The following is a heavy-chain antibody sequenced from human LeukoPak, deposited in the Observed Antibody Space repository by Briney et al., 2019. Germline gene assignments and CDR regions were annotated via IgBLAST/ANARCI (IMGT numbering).Heavy chain of an antibody. CDR3: ARGPPPALEWLFIQEYYYYYGMDV. V-gene: IGHV1-18*01. Sequence: ASVKVSCKASGGTFSSYGISWVRQAPGQGLEWMGWISAYNGNTNYAQKLQGRVTMTTDTSTSTAYMELRSLRSDDTAVYYCARGPPPALEWLFIQEYYYYYGMDVWGQGTTVIVSS. J-gene: IGHJ6*02. CDR2: ISAYNGNT. D-gene: IGHD3-3*01. CDR1: GGTFSSYG.